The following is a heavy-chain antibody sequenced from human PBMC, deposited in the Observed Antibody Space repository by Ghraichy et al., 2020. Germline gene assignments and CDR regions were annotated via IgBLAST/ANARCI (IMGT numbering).Heavy chain of an antibody. Sequence: LSLTCAASGFTFSSYAMSWVRQAPGKGLEWVSAISGSGGSTYYADSVKGRFTISRDNSKNTLYLQMNSLRAEDTAVYYCAKLSIAVAAARPDWYFDLWGRGTLVTVSS. J-gene: IGHJ2*01. D-gene: IGHD6-19*01. CDR2: ISGSGGST. CDR3: AKLSIAVAAARPDWYFDL. V-gene: IGHV3-23*01. CDR1: GFTFSSYA.